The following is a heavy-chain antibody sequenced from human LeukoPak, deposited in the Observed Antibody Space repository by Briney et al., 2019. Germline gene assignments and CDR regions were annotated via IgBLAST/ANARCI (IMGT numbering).Heavy chain of an antibody. CDR3: AKDLRPYCSSTSCSEYFQH. V-gene: IGHV3-21*01. D-gene: IGHD2-2*01. Sequence: GGSLRLSCAASGFTFSSYSMNWVRQAPGKGLEWVSSISSSSSYIYYADSVKGRFTISRDNAKNSLYLQMNSLRAEDTAVYYCAKDLRPYCSSTSCSEYFQHWGQGTLVTVSS. CDR2: ISSSSSYI. CDR1: GFTFSSYS. J-gene: IGHJ1*01.